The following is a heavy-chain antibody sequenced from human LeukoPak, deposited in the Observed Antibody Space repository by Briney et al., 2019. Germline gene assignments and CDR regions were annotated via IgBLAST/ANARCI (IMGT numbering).Heavy chain of an antibody. J-gene: IGHJ4*02. CDR3: ARDWGARIQLI. CDR2: IYHSGST. D-gene: IGHD5-18*01. CDR1: GGSISSGGYS. V-gene: IGHV4-30-2*01. Sequence: SETLSLTCAVSGGSISSGGYSWSWIRQPPGKGLEWIGYIYHSGSTYYNPSLKSRVTISVDTSKNQFSLKLSSVTAADTAVYYCARDWGARIQLIWGQGTLVTVSS.